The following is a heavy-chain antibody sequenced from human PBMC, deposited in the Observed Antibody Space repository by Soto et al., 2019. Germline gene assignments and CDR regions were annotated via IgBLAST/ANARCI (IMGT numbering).Heavy chain of an antibody. CDR3: ARESSSAWNQYSGMDG. J-gene: IGHJ6*02. D-gene: IGHD6-6*01. CDR1: GGSFSGYY. CDR2: INHSGST. V-gene: IGHV4-34*01. Sequence: SETLSLTCAVYGGSFSGYYWSWIRQPPGKGLEWIGEINHSGSTNYNPSLKSRVTISVDTSKNQFSLKLSSVTAADTAVYYCARESSSAWNQYSGMDGWGQGSKVTVSS.